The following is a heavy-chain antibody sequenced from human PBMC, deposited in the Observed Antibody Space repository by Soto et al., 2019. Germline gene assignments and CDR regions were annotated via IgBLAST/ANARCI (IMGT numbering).Heavy chain of an antibody. Sequence: TLSLTCTVSGGSISSSSYYWGWIRQPPGKGLEWIGSIYYSGSTYYNPSLKSRVTISVDTSKNQFSLKLSSVTAADTAVYYCARLVERYYYYMDVWGKGTTVTVSS. V-gene: IGHV4-39*01. J-gene: IGHJ6*03. CDR1: GGSISSSSYY. CDR3: ARLVERYYYYMDV. CDR2: IYYSGST. D-gene: IGHD2-2*01.